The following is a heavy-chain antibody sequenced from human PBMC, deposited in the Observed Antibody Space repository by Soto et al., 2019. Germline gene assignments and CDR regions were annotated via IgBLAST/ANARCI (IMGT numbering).Heavy chain of an antibody. J-gene: IGHJ4*02. CDR1: GGSISSGDYY. D-gene: IGHD2-15*01. V-gene: IGHV4-30-4*01. CDR2: IYYSGST. Sequence: QVQLQESGPGLVKPSQTLSLTCTVSGGSISSGDYYWSWIRQPPGKGLEWIGYIYYSGSTYYNPSHKSRXXIXVXMTKNQFSLKLSSVTAADTAVYYCARDLAADNYFDYWGQGTLVTVSS. CDR3: ARDLAADNYFDY.